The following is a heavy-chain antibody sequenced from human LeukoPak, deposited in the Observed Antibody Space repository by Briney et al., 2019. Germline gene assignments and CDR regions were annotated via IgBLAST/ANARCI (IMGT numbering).Heavy chain of an antibody. CDR1: GGTFSSYA. V-gene: IGHV1-69*13. J-gene: IGHJ6*02. CDR2: IIPIFGTA. Sequence: SVKVSCKASGGTFSSYAISWVRQAPGQGLEWMGGIIPIFGTANYAQKFQGRVTITADESTSTAYMELSSLRSEDTAVYYCARSRDYYYGMDVWGQGTTVTVSS. CDR3: ARSRDYYYGMDV.